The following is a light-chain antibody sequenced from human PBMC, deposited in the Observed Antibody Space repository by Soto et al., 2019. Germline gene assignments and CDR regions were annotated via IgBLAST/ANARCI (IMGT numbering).Light chain of an antibody. J-gene: IGLJ1*01. Sequence: QSVLTQPASVSGSPGQSITISCTGTSSDVDGYNSVSWYQQHPGRAPQLLIYEISNRPAGVSNRFSGSRSANTASLTISGLQAEDEADYYCTSDTDSSNYDFGTGTKVTVL. CDR1: SSDVDGYNS. CDR3: TSDTDSSNYD. V-gene: IGLV2-14*01. CDR2: EIS.